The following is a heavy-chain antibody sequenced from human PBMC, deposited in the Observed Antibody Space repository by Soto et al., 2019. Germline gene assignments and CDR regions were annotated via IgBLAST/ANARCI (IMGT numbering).Heavy chain of an antibody. D-gene: IGHD3-9*01. J-gene: IGHJ4*02. CDR3: ATSFRYFDN. Sequence: GSLRLSCAASGFTFSSYGMHWVRQAPGKGLEWVTVISGTASNTYYVDSVKGRFFISRDNSKNTVTLQMNNLTLDDTAVYYCATSFRYFDNWGQGTRVTVSS. V-gene: IGHV3-23*01. CDR2: ISGTASNT. CDR1: GFTFSSYG.